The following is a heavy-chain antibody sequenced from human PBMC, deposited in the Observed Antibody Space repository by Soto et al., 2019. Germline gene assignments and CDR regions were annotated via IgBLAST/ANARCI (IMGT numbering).Heavy chain of an antibody. CDR2: MHHSGSI. CDR3: ARHKYHSSGPSAY. D-gene: IGHD3-22*01. V-gene: IGHV4-4*02. J-gene: IGHJ4*02. Sequence: PSETLSLTCSVSGDSITNNKWWSWVRQPPGKGLEWIGEMHHSGSIHYNASLKSRATISVDKSRNQLFLQLTSVTAADTAVYYCARHKYHSSGPSAYWGQGTLVTVSS. CDR1: GDSITNNKW.